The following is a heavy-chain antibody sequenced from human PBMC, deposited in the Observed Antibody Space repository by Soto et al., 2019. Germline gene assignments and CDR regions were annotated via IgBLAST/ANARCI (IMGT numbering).Heavy chain of an antibody. D-gene: IGHD3-16*01. CDR2: IYYSGST. V-gene: IGHV4-59*08. CDR1: GGSISSYY. Sequence: PSETLSLTCTVSGGSISSYYWSWIRQPPGKGLEWIGYIYYSGSTNYNPSLKSRVTISVDTSKNQFSLKLSSVTAADTAVYYCASSMITFGGVTYDYWGQGTLVTVSS. CDR3: ASSMITFGGVTYDY. J-gene: IGHJ4*02.